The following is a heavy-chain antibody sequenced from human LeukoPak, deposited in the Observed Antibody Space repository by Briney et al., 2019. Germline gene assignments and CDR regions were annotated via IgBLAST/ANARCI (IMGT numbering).Heavy chain of an antibody. CDR2: MYHNGST. J-gene: IGHJ2*01. V-gene: IGHV4-59*08. CDR1: GGSISSYY. Sequence: SETLSLTCTVSGGSISSYYWSWIRQPPGKGLEWIGSMYHNGSTYYNPSLKSRVTISVDTSKNQFSLKLTSVTAADTAVYYCARQYSDILTGYHRGELYWYFDLWGRGTLVTVSS. CDR3: ARQYSDILTGYHRGELYWYFDL. D-gene: IGHD3-9*01.